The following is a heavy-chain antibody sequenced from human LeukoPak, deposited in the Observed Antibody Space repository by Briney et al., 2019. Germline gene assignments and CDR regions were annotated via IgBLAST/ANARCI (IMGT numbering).Heavy chain of an antibody. CDR1: GFIFGDYA. CDR2: IRSKGYGGTT. J-gene: IGHJ4*02. CDR3: AKVSLIFGYSYGYDFDY. Sequence: PGGSLRLSCTASGFIFGDYAMGWVRLAPGKGLEWVGFIRSKGYGGTTEYAASVKGRFTISRDNSKNTLYLQMNSLRAEDTAVYYCAKVSLIFGYSYGYDFDYWGQGTLVTVSS. D-gene: IGHD5-18*01. V-gene: IGHV3-49*04.